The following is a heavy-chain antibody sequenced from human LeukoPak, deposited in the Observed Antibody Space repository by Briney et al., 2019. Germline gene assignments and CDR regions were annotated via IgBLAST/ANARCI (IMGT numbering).Heavy chain of an antibody. V-gene: IGHV4-4*07. CDR2: MYISGIT. CDR3: ARGGLMGSYFYYYGMDV. D-gene: IGHD2-8*01. Sequence: TSSETLSLTCTVSGGSISGYYWTWIRQPAGKGLEWVGRMYISGITDYNPSLRSRVTMSVDTSKNQFSLKLRSVTAADAALYYCARGGLMGSYFYYYGMDVWGQGTTVTVSS. J-gene: IGHJ6*02. CDR1: GGSISGYY.